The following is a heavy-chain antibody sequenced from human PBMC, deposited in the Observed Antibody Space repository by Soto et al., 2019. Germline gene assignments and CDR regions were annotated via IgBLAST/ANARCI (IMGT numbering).Heavy chain of an antibody. Sequence: SETLSLTCTVSGGSISGHYWSWIRQTAGKGLEWIGRIYSTGATGYNPSLNSRASMSIDTSKNQISLNLTSVTAADTAMYYCARTRVRALTAGESDPWGQGTLVTVSS. CDR3: ARTRVRALTAGESDP. CDR2: IYSTGAT. D-gene: IGHD5-18*01. CDR1: GGSISGHY. J-gene: IGHJ5*02. V-gene: IGHV4-4*07.